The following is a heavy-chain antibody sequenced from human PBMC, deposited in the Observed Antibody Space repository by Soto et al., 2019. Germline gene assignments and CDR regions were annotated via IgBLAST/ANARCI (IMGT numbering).Heavy chain of an antibody. CDR2: IYHSGST. J-gene: IGHJ6*02. CDR3: ARHAKNYDYVWGSYRHGYYYYGMDV. D-gene: IGHD3-16*02. CDR1: GGSISSGGYS. Sequence: TLSLTCAVSGGSISSGGYSWSWIRQPPGKGLEWIGYIYHSGSTYYNPSLKSRVTISVDTSKNQFSLKLSSVTAADTAVYYCARHAKNYDYVWGSYRHGYYYYGMDVWGQGTTVTVSS. V-gene: IGHV4-30-2*03.